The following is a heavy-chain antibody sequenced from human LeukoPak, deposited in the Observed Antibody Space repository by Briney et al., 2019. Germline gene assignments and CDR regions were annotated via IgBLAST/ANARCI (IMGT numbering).Heavy chain of an antibody. V-gene: IGHV3-48*01. D-gene: IGHD6-13*01. J-gene: IGHJ4*02. CDR1: GFTFSSYA. CDR3: ARFSSSWIYYFDY. Sequence: GGSLRLSCAASGFTFSSYAMSWVRQAPGKGLEWVSYISSSSSTIYYADSVKGRFTISRDNAKNSLYLQMNSLRAEDTAVYYCARFSSSWIYYFDYWGQGTLVTVSS. CDR2: ISSSSSTI.